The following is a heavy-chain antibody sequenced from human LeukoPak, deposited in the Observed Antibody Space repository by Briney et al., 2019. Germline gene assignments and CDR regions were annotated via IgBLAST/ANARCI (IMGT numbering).Heavy chain of an antibody. CDR1: GFTFSNYW. V-gene: IGHV3-74*01. Sequence: GGSLRLSCAASGFTFSNYWMHWVRQTPGKGLLWVSYISPDGRTTNYADSVKGRFTISRDNAKNTQYLQMNSLRAEDTAVYYCARVRWELGNWFDPWGQGTLVTVSS. D-gene: IGHD1-26*01. CDR2: ISPDGRTT. CDR3: ARVRWELGNWFDP. J-gene: IGHJ5*02.